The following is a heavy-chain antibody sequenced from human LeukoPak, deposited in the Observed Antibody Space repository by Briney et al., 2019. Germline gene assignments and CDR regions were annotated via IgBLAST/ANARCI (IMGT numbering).Heavy chain of an antibody. V-gene: IGHV3-23*01. Sequence: TGGSLRLSCAASGFTFSSYAMSWVRQVPGKGLEWVSAISGSTGSTYYADSVKGRFTISRDNSKNTLYLQMNSLRAEDTAVYYCAKDRLASIAALPTGAFDIWGQGTMVTVSS. CDR2: ISGSTGST. D-gene: IGHD6-6*01. J-gene: IGHJ3*02. CDR1: GFTFSSYA. CDR3: AKDRLASIAALPTGAFDI.